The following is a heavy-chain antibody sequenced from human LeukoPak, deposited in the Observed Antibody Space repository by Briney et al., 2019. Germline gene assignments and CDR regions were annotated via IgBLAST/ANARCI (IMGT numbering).Heavy chain of an antibody. CDR1: GGSISSGDYY. Sequence: SETLSLTCTVSGGSISSGDYYWSWIRQPPGKGLEWIGYIYYSGSTYYNPSLKSRVTISVDTSKNQFSLKLSSVTAADTAVYYCARISHSIAAADALLQAFDRYGMDVWGQGTTVTVSS. J-gene: IGHJ6*02. D-gene: IGHD6-13*01. CDR3: ARISHSIAAADALLQAFDRYGMDV. V-gene: IGHV4-30-4*02. CDR2: IYYSGST.